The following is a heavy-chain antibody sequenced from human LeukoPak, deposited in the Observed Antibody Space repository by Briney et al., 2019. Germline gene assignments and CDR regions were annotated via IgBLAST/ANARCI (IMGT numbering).Heavy chain of an antibody. Sequence: SETLSLTCTVSGGSISSYYWRWIRQPAGKGLEWIGRIYSSGSTTYNPSLKSRVTMSVDTSRNQFSLKLNSVTAADTAVYYCAKSNGYGLVDIWGQGTMVTVSS. CDR2: IYSSGST. D-gene: IGHD3-10*01. J-gene: IGHJ3*02. CDR1: GGSISSYY. CDR3: AKSNGYGLVDI. V-gene: IGHV4-4*07.